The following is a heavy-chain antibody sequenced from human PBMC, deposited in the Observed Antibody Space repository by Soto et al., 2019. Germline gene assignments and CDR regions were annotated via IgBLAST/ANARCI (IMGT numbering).Heavy chain of an antibody. CDR3: ARETAVAGTGLGIFDY. CDR1: GGTFSSYA. J-gene: IGHJ4*02. D-gene: IGHD6-19*01. Sequence: SVKVSCKASGGTFSSYAISWVRQAPGQGLEWMGGIIPIFGTANYAQKFQGRVTITADESTSTAYMELSSLRSEDTAVYYCARETAVAGTGLGIFDYWGQGTLVTVSS. CDR2: IIPIFGTA. V-gene: IGHV1-69*13.